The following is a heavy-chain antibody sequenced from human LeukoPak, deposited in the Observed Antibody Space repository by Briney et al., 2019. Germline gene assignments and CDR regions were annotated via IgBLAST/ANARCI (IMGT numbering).Heavy chain of an antibody. Sequence: GGSLRLSCAASGFTFSSYAMHWVRQAPGKGLEWVAVISYDGSNKYYADFVKGRFTISRDNSKNTLYLQMNSLRAEDTAVYYCAREVRHYYGMDVWGKGTTVTVSS. CDR1: GFTFSSYA. CDR3: AREVRHYYGMDV. V-gene: IGHV3-30*04. J-gene: IGHJ6*04. CDR2: ISYDGSNK.